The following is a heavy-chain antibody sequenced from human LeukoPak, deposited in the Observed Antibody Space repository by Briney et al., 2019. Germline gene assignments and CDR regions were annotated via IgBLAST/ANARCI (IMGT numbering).Heavy chain of an antibody. V-gene: IGHV3-53*01. Sequence: GGSLRLSCAASGFTVSSNYMSWVRQAPEKGLEWVSVIYRSGSTFYADSVKGRSTISRDNSKNTLFLQMNNVRVEETAMYYCARDGYSSGWYYFDYWGQGTLVTVSS. D-gene: IGHD6-19*01. CDR3: ARDGYSSGWYYFDY. J-gene: IGHJ4*02. CDR2: IYRSGST. CDR1: GFTVSSNY.